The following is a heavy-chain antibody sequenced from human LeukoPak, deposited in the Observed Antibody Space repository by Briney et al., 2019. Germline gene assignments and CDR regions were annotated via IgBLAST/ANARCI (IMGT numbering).Heavy chain of an antibody. J-gene: IGHJ4*02. V-gene: IGHV3-23*01. CDR3: AKGRYESSGFNWAA. CDR1: GFTFSTYA. D-gene: IGHD3-22*01. CDR2: ISSNGGSL. Sequence: GGSLRLSCAASGFTFSTYAMGWVRQAPGKGLEWVSAISSNGGSLYYADSVKGRFTISRDNSKNTLYLQMNSLRAEDTAVYYCAKGRYESSGFNWAAWGQGTLVTVSS.